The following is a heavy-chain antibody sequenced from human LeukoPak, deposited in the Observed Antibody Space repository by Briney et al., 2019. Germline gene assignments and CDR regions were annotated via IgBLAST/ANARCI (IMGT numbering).Heavy chain of an antibody. CDR3: ARGRRGTIFGVVTSNGYLYYYYYVDV. Sequence: TSETLSLTCTVSGGSISSYYWSWIRQPPGKGLEWIGYIYYSGSTNYNPSLKSRVTISVDTSKNPFALKLSSVTAADTAVYYCARGRRGTIFGVVTSNGYLYYYYYVDVWGKGTTVTVSS. V-gene: IGHV4-59*01. D-gene: IGHD3-3*01. CDR1: GGSISSYY. J-gene: IGHJ6*03. CDR2: IYYSGST.